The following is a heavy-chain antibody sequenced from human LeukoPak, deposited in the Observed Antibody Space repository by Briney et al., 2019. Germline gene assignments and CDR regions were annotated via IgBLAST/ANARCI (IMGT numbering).Heavy chain of an antibody. V-gene: IGHV1-69*04. D-gene: IGHD2/OR15-2a*01. CDR2: TIPIFGIT. J-gene: IGHJ6*02. CDR3: ARDRRIFHNPVPIFYYYGMDV. Sequence: GASVKVSCKASGGTFISYSISWVRQAPGQGLEWMGRTIPIFGITNYAQKFQGRVTITADKSTSTAYMELSSLRSEDTAVYYCARDRRIFHNPVPIFYYYGMDVWGQGTTVTVSS. CDR1: GGTFISYS.